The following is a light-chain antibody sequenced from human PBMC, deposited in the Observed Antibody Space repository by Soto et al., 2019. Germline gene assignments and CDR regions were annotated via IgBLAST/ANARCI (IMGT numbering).Light chain of an antibody. CDR1: QSIGDY. J-gene: IGKJ1*01. CDR3: QQYDIYRT. Sequence: DIQMTQSPSTLPASVGDRVTVTCRASQSIGDYLAWYQDKPGKAPRLLIYDASNLKSGVPSRFSGSGSGTEFTLTIANLQPDDFATYYCQQYDIYRTFGPGTKVDI. V-gene: IGKV1-5*01. CDR2: DAS.